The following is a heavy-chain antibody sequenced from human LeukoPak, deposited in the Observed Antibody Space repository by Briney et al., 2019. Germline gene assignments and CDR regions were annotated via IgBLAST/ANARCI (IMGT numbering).Heavy chain of an antibody. V-gene: IGHV1-24*01. Sequence: PGASVKVSCKVSGYTLTELSMHWVRQAPGKGLEWMGGFDPEDGETIYAQKFQGRVTMTEDTSTDTAYMELSSLRSEDTAVYYCATRRGFYDPLFEWPNWGQGTLVTVSS. J-gene: IGHJ4*02. D-gene: IGHD5/OR15-5a*01. CDR1: GYTLTELS. CDR3: ATRRGFYDPLFEWPN. CDR2: FDPEDGET.